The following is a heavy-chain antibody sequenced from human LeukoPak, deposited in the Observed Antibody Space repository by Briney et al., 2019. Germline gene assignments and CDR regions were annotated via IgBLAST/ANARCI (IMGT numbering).Heavy chain of an antibody. V-gene: IGHV1-46*01. Sequence: GASVKVSCKASGGTFSSYAISWVRQAPGQGLEWMGIINPSDGGTTYAQQFQGRVTMTRDTSTSTVHMELSSLRSEDTAVYYCARATSYGANDYWGQGTLVTVSS. CDR1: GGTFSSYA. D-gene: IGHD4-17*01. J-gene: IGHJ4*02. CDR3: ARATSYGANDY. CDR2: INPSDGGT.